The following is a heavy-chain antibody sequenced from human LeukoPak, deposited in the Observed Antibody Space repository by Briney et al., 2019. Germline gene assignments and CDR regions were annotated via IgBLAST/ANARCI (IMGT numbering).Heavy chain of an antibody. Sequence: PGGSLRLSCAASGFTVSSNYMSWVRQAPGKGLEWVSVIYSGGDTYYEDSVKGRFTISRDNSRNTLYLQMNSLRAEDTAVYYCARERGRGMTSPYFDSWGQGTLVPVSS. CDR3: ARERGRGMTSPYFDS. CDR1: GFTVSSNY. J-gene: IGHJ4*02. CDR2: IYSGGDT. V-gene: IGHV3-66*01. D-gene: IGHD3-16*01.